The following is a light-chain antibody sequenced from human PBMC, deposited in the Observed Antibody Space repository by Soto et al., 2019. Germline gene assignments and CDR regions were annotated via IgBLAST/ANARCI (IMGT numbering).Light chain of an antibody. Sequence: DIQMTQSPSTPSASVGDRVIITCRASQSISSRLAWYQQSPGKAPKLLIYQASSLESGVPSRFSGSGSGTEFTLTISSLQPDDFATYFCQKYSGAPAFGQGTKVEIK. CDR2: QAS. CDR1: QSISSR. V-gene: IGKV1-5*03. CDR3: QKYSGAPA. J-gene: IGKJ1*01.